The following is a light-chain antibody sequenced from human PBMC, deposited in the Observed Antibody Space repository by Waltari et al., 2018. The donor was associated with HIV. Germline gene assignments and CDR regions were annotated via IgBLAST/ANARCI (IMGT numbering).Light chain of an antibody. Sequence: EIVLTPSPGTLYLSPGERATTSCRASQTVDNNYLAWYQHRPGQAPRLLIFGASSRATGIPDRFSASGSGTDFTLTISSLDPSDYALYYCQQYGTSPRTFGQGTRVEIK. V-gene: IGKV3-20*01. CDR3: QQYGTSPRT. J-gene: IGKJ2*01. CDR1: QTVDNNY. CDR2: GAS.